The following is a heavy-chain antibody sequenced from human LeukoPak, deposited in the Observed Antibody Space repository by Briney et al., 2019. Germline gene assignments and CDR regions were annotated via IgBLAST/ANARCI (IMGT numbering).Heavy chain of an antibody. J-gene: IGHJ5*02. V-gene: IGHV3-15*01. CDR1: GITFTNAW. D-gene: IGHD2-8*01. CDR3: TTDRMIYATNWAVSWFDP. Sequence: PGGSLRLSCAASGITFTNAWRTWVRQAPGKGLEWVGRVKTKGDGGAADYAAPVKGRFTISRDDSTKTLYLQMNSLKTEDTAVYYCTTDRMIYATNWAVSWFDPWGQGTLVTVSS. CDR2: VKTKGDGGAA.